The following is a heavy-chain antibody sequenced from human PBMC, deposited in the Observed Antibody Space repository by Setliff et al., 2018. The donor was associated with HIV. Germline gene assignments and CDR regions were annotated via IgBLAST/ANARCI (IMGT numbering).Heavy chain of an antibody. CDR1: GFTFSDYG. CDR3: AKSCDVPSKPGPYYYSMDV. J-gene: IGHJ6*03. V-gene: IGHV3-30*02. Sequence: LRLSCAPSGFTFSDYGIHWVRQAPGKGLEWLTYIRYDASNKFYADSVKGRFTISRDNSKNTLFLRLNSLRVDDTAVYYCAKSCDVPSKPGPYYYSMDVWGKGTTVTVSS. CDR2: IRYDASNK. D-gene: IGHD2-2*01.